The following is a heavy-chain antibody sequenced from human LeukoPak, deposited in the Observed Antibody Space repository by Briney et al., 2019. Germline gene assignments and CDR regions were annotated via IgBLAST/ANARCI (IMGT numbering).Heavy chain of an antibody. CDR2: INSDGSST. V-gene: IGHV3-74*01. J-gene: IGHJ4*02. CDR1: GFTLNSYW. Sequence: PGGSLRLSCAASGFTLNSYWMHWVRQAPGKGLVWVSRINSDGSSTSYADSVKGRFTISRDNAKNTLYLQMNSLRAEDTAVYYCARGFGELSLGFDFWGQGTLVTVSS. CDR3: ARGFGELSLGFDF. D-gene: IGHD3-10*01.